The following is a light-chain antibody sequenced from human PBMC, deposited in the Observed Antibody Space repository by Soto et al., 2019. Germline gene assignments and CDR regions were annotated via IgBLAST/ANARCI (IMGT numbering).Light chain of an antibody. Sequence: EIVMTQSPATLSVSPGERASLSCRASQSVSTNLAWYQQKPAQAPRLLIYGASTRATGIPARFSGGGSGTEFTLTISSLQSADFAVYYCQQYAKAPLTFGQGTKVEMK. J-gene: IGKJ1*01. CDR1: QSVSTN. CDR2: GAS. CDR3: QQYAKAPLT. V-gene: IGKV3-15*01.